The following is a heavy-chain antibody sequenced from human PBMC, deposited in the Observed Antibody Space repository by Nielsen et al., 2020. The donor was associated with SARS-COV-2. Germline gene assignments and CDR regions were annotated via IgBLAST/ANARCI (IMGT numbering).Heavy chain of an antibody. CDR2: IYYSGST. J-gene: IGHJ6*02. CDR1: GGSISSYY. V-gene: IGHV4-59*12. CDR3: ARCSGYYYYYGMDV. Sequence: SETLSLTCTVSGGSISSYYWSWIRQPPGKGLEWIGYIYYSGSTNYNPSLKSRVTISVDTSKNQFSLKLSSVTAADTAVYYCARCSGYYYYYGMDVWGQGTTVTVSS. D-gene: IGHD2-15*01.